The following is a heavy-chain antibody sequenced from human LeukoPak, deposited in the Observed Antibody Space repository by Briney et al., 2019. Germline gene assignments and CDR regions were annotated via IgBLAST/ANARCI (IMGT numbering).Heavy chain of an antibody. CDR1: GYTFTSYD. Sequence: GASVKVSCKASGYTFTSYDINWVRQATGQVLEWMGWMNPNSGNTGYAQKFQGRVTMTRNTSISTAYMELSSLRSEDTAVYYCARGPHYYDSSGYWYFDYWGQGTLVTVSS. V-gene: IGHV1-8*01. J-gene: IGHJ4*02. CDR2: MNPNSGNT. D-gene: IGHD3-22*01. CDR3: ARGPHYYDSSGYWYFDY.